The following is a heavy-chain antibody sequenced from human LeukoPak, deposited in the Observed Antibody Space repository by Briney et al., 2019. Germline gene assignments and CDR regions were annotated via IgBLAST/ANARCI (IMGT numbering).Heavy chain of an antibody. D-gene: IGHD1-26*01. Sequence: GGSLRLSCAASGFTFTNAWMSWVRQAPGKGLEWVGRIKSKTDGGTTEYAAPVKGRFTISRDESENMLYLQMDSLKTEDTAVYFCVTLPCLGGHWGQGTLVAVSS. J-gene: IGHJ1*01. CDR3: VTLPCLGGH. CDR1: GFTFTNAW. V-gene: IGHV3-15*01. CDR2: IKSKTDGGTT.